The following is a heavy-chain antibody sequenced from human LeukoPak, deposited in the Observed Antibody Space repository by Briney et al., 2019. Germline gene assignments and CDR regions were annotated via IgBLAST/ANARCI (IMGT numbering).Heavy chain of an antibody. J-gene: IGHJ3*02. CDR1: DTTFTSCW. V-gene: IGHV5-51*03. Sequence: PGAVLSSSSKAFDTTFTSCWIGWWRRPPGKGWGWWGIIFLVDSDTRYSPSFQGQVTISADKSISTAYLQWSSLKASDTAMYYCARSRISSGYYIAPPDAFDIWGQGTMVTVSS. CDR2: IFLVDSDT. CDR3: ARSRISSGYYIAPPDAFDI. D-gene: IGHD3-22*01.